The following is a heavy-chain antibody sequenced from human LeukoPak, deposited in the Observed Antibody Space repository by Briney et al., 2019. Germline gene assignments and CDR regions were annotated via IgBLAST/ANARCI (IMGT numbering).Heavy chain of an antibody. V-gene: IGHV3-21*01. CDR1: GFTFSTYS. Sequence: GGSLRLSCAASGFTFSTYSINWVRQAPGKGLEWVSSISGSSRYIYYADSVKGRFTISRDNAKNSLYLQMNSLRAEDTAVYYCARGDILTGWDYYYGMDVWGQGTTVTVSS. CDR3: ARGDILTGWDYYYGMDV. J-gene: IGHJ6*02. D-gene: IGHD3-9*01. CDR2: ISGSSRYI.